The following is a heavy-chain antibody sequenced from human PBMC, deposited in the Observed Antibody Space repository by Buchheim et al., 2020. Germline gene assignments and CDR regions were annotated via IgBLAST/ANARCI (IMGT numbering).Heavy chain of an antibody. V-gene: IGHV3-7*01. CDR3: AKSRHRGQQLSIYEY. CDR2: IKQDGSDK. Sequence: EVQLVESGGGLVQPGGSLRLSCVASGFTSSSYWMSWVRQAPGKGLEWVANIKQDGSDKNYVDSVKGRFTVSRDNAENSLYLQMNSLRAEDTAVYYCAKSRHRGQQLSIYEYWGQGTL. CDR1: GFTSSSYW. D-gene: IGHD6-13*01. J-gene: IGHJ4*02.